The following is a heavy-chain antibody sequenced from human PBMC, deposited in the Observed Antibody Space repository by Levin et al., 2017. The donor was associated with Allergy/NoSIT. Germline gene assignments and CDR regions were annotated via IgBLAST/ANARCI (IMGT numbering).Heavy chain of an antibody. J-gene: IGHJ3*02. CDR3: TSHSVDGAVDI. V-gene: IGHV5-51*01. Sequence: KVSCQGSGHSFTSHWVGWVRQMPGKGLEWMGIFNPGDSTTRYSPSFQGQVTISVDKSISIAYLQWSSLEASDTAMYYCTSHSVDGAVDIWGQGTLVTVPS. CDR1: GHSFTSHW. D-gene: IGHD2-21*01. CDR2: FNPGDSTT.